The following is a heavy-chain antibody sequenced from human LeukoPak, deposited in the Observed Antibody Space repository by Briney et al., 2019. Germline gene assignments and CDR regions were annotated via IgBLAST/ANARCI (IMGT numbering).Heavy chain of an antibody. CDR3: ARFRYDSSGKFDY. CDR1: GYTFTSYY. CDR2: ISAYNGNT. Sequence: VASVKVSCXASGYTFTSYYMHWVRQAPGQGLEWMGWISAYNGNTNYAQKLQGRVTMTTDTSTSTAYMELRSLRSDDTAVYYCARFRYDSSGKFDYWGHGTLVTVSS. V-gene: IGHV1-18*04. J-gene: IGHJ4*01. D-gene: IGHD3-22*01.